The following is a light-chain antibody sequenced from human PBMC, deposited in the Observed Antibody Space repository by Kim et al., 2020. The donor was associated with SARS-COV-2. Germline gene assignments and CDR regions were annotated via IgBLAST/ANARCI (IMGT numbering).Light chain of an antibody. Sequence: RDTMNANSGKKVWHSYNNKNYQAWYQQRPGQHPKVLSYWASTRETGVTDRLSGSGSGTDFALNISSLQAEDVAVYYCQQYYTPPYTCGQGTKLEIK. CDR1: KKVWHSYNNKNY. J-gene: IGKJ2*01. V-gene: IGKV4-1*01. CDR3: QQYYTPPYT. CDR2: WAS.